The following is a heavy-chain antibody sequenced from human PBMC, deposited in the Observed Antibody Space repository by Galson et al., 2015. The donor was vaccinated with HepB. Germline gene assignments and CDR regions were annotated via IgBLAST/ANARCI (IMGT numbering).Heavy chain of an antibody. D-gene: IGHD2-8*01. V-gene: IGHV3-72*01. CDR2: SRNKARSYST. CDR3: SRTSVYEHSLYADFEY. CDR1: GFTFSDHY. J-gene: IGHJ4*02. Sequence: SLRLSCAASGFTFSDHYICWVHQAPGKGLELVARSRNKARSYSTDYAASVKGRFTISGEHSKKSVSLQMNSLKTEDTAVYYCSRTSVYEHSLYADFEYWGQETLVSVSS.